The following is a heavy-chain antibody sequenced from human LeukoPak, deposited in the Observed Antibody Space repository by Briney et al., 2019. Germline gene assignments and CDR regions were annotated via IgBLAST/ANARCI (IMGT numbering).Heavy chain of an antibody. CDR3: ARGPYGDYVFDY. V-gene: IGHV3-21*01. J-gene: IGHJ4*02. CDR1: GFTFSSYS. CDR2: ISSSSSYI. Sequence: GGSLRLSCAASGFTFSSYSMNWVRQAPGKGLEWVSYISSSSSYIYYADSVKGRFTISRDNAKNSLYLQMNSLRAEDTAVYYCARGPYGDYVFDYWGQGTLVTVSS. D-gene: IGHD4-17*01.